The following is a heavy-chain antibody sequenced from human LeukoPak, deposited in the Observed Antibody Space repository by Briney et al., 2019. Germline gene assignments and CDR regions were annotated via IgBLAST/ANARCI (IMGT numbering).Heavy chain of an antibody. CDR1: GYTFTGYY. CDR2: INSNSGGT. Sequence: ASVTLSCKASGYTFTGYYMHWVRQAPGQGLEWMGWINSNSGGTNYAQEFQGRVTMTRDTSISTAYMELRRLGSDDTAVYYCARVDRQNWFDPWGQGTLVTVSS. CDR3: ARVDRQNWFDP. J-gene: IGHJ5*02. V-gene: IGHV1-2*02. D-gene: IGHD3-22*01.